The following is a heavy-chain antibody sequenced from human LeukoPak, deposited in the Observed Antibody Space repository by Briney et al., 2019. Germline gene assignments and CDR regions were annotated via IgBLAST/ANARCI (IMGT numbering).Heavy chain of an antibody. CDR3: ARGHYDSSGYAFDY. J-gene: IGHJ4*02. V-gene: IGHV4-59*02. Sequence: SETLSLTCTVSGGSVSSYFWSWIRQPPGKGLEWIGYVYYSGSTNYNPSLKSRLAISVDTSMNQFSLKLSSVTAADTAVYYCARGHYDSSGYAFDYWGQGTLVTVSS. CDR2: VYYSGST. D-gene: IGHD3-22*01. CDR1: GGSVSSYF.